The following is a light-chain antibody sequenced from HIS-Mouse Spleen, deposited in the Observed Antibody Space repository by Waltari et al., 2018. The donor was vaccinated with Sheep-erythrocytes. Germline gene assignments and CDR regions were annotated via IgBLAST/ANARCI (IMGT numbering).Light chain of an antibody. Sequence: QSALTQPASVSGSPGPSIPISCTGTSSDVGSYNLFPWYQQHPGKAPKLMIYEGSKRPSGVSNRFSGSKSGNTASLTISGLQAEDEADYYCCSYAGSSTPWVFGGGTKLTVL. J-gene: IGLJ3*02. CDR1: SSDVGSYNL. CDR2: EGS. CDR3: CSYAGSSTPWV. V-gene: IGLV2-23*01.